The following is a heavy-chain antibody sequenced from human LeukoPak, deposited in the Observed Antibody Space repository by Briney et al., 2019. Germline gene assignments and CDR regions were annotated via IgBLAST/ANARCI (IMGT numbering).Heavy chain of an antibody. V-gene: IGHV3-30*03. J-gene: IGHJ4*02. Sequence: GGSLRLSCAASGFTFSSYGMHWVRQAPGKGLEWVAVISYDGSNKYYADSVKGRFTISRDNSKNTLYLQMNSLRAEDTAVYYCARGYKVGALDYWGQGTLVTVSS. D-gene: IGHD1-26*01. CDR2: ISYDGSNK. CDR1: GFTFSSYG. CDR3: ARGYKVGALDY.